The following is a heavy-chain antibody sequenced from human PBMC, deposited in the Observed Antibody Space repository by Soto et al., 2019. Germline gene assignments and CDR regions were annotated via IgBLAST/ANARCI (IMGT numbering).Heavy chain of an antibody. Sequence: QLQLQGSGPGLVKPSETLSLTCTVSGGSITSSSYYWGWIRQPPGKGLEWIGSIYYSGSTYYNPSLMSRVTISVDTSKNQFSLKLSSVTAADTAVYYCARAPRCSSTSYPPWFDPWGQGTLVTVSS. V-gene: IGHV4-39*01. CDR3: ARAPRCSSTSYPPWFDP. CDR2: IYYSGST. D-gene: IGHD2-2*01. CDR1: GGSITSSSYY. J-gene: IGHJ5*02.